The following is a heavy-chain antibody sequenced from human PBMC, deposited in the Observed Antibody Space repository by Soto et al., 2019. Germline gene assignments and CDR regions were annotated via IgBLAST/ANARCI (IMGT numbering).Heavy chain of an antibody. CDR1: GFIFSNYG. J-gene: IGHJ6*02. CDR2: IWFDGTKK. CDR3: ARDSTGGSYYDYGMDV. Sequence: GGSLRLSCAASGFIFSNYGMHWVRQAPGKGLEWVAVIWFDGTKKYYANSVKGRFTIARDNSKNTVYLQMNSLRAEDTAEYYCARDSTGGSYYDYGMDVWGHGTTVTVSS. V-gene: IGHV3-33*01. D-gene: IGHD7-27*01.